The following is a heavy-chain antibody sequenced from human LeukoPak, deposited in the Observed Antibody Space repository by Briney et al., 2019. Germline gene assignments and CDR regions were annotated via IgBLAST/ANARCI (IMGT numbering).Heavy chain of an antibody. D-gene: IGHD3-3*01. J-gene: IGHJ6*03. V-gene: IGHV1-8*03. CDR3: GRAPGGFLEWLLSLTIHYYYYYYMDV. CDR1: GYTFTSYD. CDR2: MNRNSGNT. Sequence: ASVKVSCKASGYTFTSYDINWVRQATGQGLEWMGWMNRNSGNTGYAQKFQGRVTITRNTSISTAYTELSSLRSEDTAMYYCGRAPGGFLEWLLSLTIHYYYYYYMDVWGKGTTVTVSS.